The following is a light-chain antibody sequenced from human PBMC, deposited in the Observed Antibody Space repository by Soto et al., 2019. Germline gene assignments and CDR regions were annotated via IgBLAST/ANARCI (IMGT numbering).Light chain of an antibody. V-gene: IGLV2-8*01. Sequence: QSALTQPPSASGSPGQSGTISCTGTSSDVGGYNYVSWYQQHPGKAPKLMIYEVSKRHSGVPDRFSGSKSGNTASLTVSGLQAEDEADYYCRSYAGSSVVCGGGTKLTVL. CDR1: SSDVGGYNY. CDR3: RSYAGSSVV. CDR2: EVS. J-gene: IGLJ2*01.